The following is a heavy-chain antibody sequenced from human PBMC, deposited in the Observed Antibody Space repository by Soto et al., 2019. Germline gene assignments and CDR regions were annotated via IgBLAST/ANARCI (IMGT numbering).Heavy chain of an antibody. V-gene: IGHV2-5*01. CDR3: AIRRNQEDWFDP. Sequence: QITLKETGPTLVKPTQTLPLTCTVSGLSVTTNAVGVGWIRQPPGKALEWLALINWNDDKRYSPSLKSRVTITRDTSKNQVVLTMTNMDPLDTATYYCAIRRNQEDWFDPWGQGTLVTVSS. J-gene: IGHJ5*02. CDR1: GLSVTTNAVG. CDR2: INWNDDK.